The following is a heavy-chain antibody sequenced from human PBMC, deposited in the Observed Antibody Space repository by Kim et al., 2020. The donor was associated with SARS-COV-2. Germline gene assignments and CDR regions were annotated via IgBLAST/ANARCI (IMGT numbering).Heavy chain of an antibody. CDR1: GGSISSYY. V-gene: IGHV4-59*01. CDR2: IYYSGST. Sequence: SETLSLTCTVSGGSISSYYWSWIRQPPGKGLEWIGYIYYSGSTNYNPSLKSRVTISVDTSKNQFSLKLSSVTAADTAVYYCARYVRSRTTVVTPGAFDIWVQGTMVTVSS. CDR3: ARYVRSRTTVVTPGAFDI. J-gene: IGHJ3*02. D-gene: IGHD4-17*01.